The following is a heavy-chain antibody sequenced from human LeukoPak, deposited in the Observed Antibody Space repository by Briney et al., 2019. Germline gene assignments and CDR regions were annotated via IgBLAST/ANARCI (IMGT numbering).Heavy chain of an antibody. CDR3: ARGTYSYDSSGAFDI. J-gene: IGHJ3*02. V-gene: IGHV4-59*10. CDR1: GGSFSGYY. Sequence: SETLSLTCAVYGGSFSGYYWSWVRQPAGQELEWFGRISSSGSTNYNPSLKSRVTISVYTSKNQFSITLSSVTAADTAVYFCARGTYSYDSSGAFDIWGQGTMVTVSS. CDR2: ISSSGST. D-gene: IGHD3-22*01.